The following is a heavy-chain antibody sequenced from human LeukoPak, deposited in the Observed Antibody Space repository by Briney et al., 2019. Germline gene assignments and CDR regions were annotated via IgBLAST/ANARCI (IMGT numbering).Heavy chain of an antibody. J-gene: IGHJ6*03. CDR3: AKGSGDITIFGVVMNYYYYYMDV. CDR1: RFTFSSYA. CDR2: ISGSGGST. Sequence: GGSLRLSCARSRFTFSSYAMSWVRQAPGKGLEWVSAISGSGGSTYSADSVKGRFTISRDNSKNTLYLQMNSLRAEDTAVYYCAKGSGDITIFGVVMNYYYYYMDVWGKGTTVTVSS. D-gene: IGHD3-3*01. V-gene: IGHV3-23*01.